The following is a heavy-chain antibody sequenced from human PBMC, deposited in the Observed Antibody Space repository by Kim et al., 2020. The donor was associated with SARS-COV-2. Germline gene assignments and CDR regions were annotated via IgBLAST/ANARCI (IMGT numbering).Heavy chain of an antibody. CDR3: ARVADYYDSSGYYPIDY. V-gene: IGHV4-31*03. CDR1: GGSISSGGYY. Sequence: SETLSLTCTVSGGSISSGGYYWSWIRQHPGKGLEWIGYIYYSGSTYYNPSLKSRVTTSVDTSKNQFSLKLSSVTAADTAVYYCARVADYYDSSGYYPIDYWGQGTLVTVSS. J-gene: IGHJ4*02. CDR2: IYYSGST. D-gene: IGHD3-22*01.